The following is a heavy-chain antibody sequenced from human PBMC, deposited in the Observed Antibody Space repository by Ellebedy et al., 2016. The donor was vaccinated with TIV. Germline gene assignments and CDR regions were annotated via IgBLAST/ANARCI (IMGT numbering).Heavy chain of an antibody. CDR3: AREEHSYGPFDY. D-gene: IGHD5-18*01. CDR1: GFKFSVYS. V-gene: IGHV3-48*01. CDR2: ITSDTRTI. Sequence: GESLKISCAASGFKFSVYSMNWVRQAPGKGLEWVAYITSDTRTIKYADSVKGRFTISRDNSKNTLYLQMNSLRAEDTAVYYCAREEHSYGPFDYWGQGTLVTVSS. J-gene: IGHJ4*02.